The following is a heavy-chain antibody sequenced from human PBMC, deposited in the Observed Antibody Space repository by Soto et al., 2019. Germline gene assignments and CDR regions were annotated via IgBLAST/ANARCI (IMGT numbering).Heavy chain of an antibody. CDR2: IWYDGSNK. J-gene: IGHJ6*02. D-gene: IGHD2-2*02. Sequence: GGSLRLSCAASGFTFSSYGMRWVRQAPGKGLEWVAVIWYDGSNKYYADSEKGRFIISRDNSKNTLYLQMNSLRAEDTAVYYCARELGYCSSTSCYKGYYGMDVWGPGTTVTVSS. CDR3: ARELGYCSSTSCYKGYYGMDV. V-gene: IGHV3-33*01. CDR1: GFTFSSYG.